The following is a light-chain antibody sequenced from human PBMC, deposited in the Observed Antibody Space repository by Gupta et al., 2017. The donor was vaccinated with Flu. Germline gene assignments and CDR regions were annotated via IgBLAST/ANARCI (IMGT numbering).Light chain of an antibody. CDR2: DAS. V-gene: IGKV1-33*01. CDR3: QQNGNLYS. Sequence: IQMTQSPSSLSASVGDRVTITGQASQDISNYLNWYQQKPGKAPKLLIYDASNLETGVPSRFSGSGSGTDFTFTISSLQPEDIATYYCQQNGNLYSFGQGTKLEIK. J-gene: IGKJ2*03. CDR1: QDISNY.